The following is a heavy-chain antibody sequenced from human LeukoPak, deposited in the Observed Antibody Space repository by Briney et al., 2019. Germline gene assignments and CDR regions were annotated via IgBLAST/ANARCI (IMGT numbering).Heavy chain of an antibody. D-gene: IGHD1-26*01. V-gene: IGHV4-59*08. CDR2: IYYSGNT. CDR1: GGSIGSYY. Sequence: SETLSLTCTVSGGSIGSYYWSWIRQPPGKGLGWIGYIYYSGNTKYNPSLKSRVTISVDTSKNQFSLKLSSVTAADTAVYYCARRSSGRVFAFDYWGQGILVTVSS. J-gene: IGHJ4*02. CDR3: ARRSSGRVFAFDY.